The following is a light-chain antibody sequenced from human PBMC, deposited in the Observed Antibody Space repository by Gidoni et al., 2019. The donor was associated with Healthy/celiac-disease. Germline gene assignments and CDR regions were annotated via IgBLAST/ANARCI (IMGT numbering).Light chain of an antibody. CDR1: QSISSW. J-gene: IGKJ1*01. V-gene: IGKV1-5*03. CDR3: QKYNSDWT. CDR2: KAS. Sequence: DIQLTPSPSTLSASVGDRVTITCRASQSISSWLAWYQQKPGKAPKLLIYKASSLESGVPSRCSGSGSGKEFTLTISSLQPDDFATYYCQKYNSDWTFGQXTKVEIK.